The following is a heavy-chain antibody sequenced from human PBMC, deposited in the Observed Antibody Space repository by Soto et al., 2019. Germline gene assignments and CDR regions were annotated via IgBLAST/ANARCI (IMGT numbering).Heavy chain of an antibody. CDR2: ISGSGGST. Sequence: AGSMRLSCAASGFTFSSYAMSWVRQAPGKGLEWVSAISGSGGSTYYADSVKGRFTIARDNSKHTLYLQMTSLRAEDTAVYYCAKDLGGYGSGSYSKGADAFDIWGQGTMVTVSS. J-gene: IGHJ3*02. V-gene: IGHV3-23*01. CDR1: GFTFSSYA. CDR3: AKDLGGYGSGSYSKGADAFDI. D-gene: IGHD3-10*01.